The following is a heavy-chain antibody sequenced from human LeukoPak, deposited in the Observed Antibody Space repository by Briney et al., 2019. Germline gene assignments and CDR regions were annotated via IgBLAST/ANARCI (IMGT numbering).Heavy chain of an antibody. J-gene: IGHJ4*02. CDR1: GFSLSTSGVG. V-gene: IGHV2-5*01. D-gene: IGHD3-16*02. Sequence: SGPTLVNPTQTLTLTCTFSGFSLSTSGVGVGWIRQPPGKALEWLALIYWNDEKRYSPSLKSRLTITKDTSKNQVVLTMTNMDPVDTATYYCAQYYDYVWGSYRHQNYFDYWGQGTLVTVSS. CDR2: IYWNDEK. CDR3: AQYYDYVWGSYRHQNYFDY.